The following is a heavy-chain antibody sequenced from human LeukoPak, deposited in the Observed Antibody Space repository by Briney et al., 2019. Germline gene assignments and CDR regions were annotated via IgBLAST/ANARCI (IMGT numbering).Heavy chain of an antibody. CDR2: INPNSGGT. CDR3: ARKVGATIHFDY. Sequence: ASVKVSCKASGYTFTGYYMHWVRQAPGQGLVWMGWINPNSGGTNYAQKFQGRVTMTRDTSISTAYMELSRLRSDDTAVYYCARKVGATIHFDYWGQGTLVTVSS. CDR1: GYTFTGYY. V-gene: IGHV1-2*02. J-gene: IGHJ4*02. D-gene: IGHD5-12*01.